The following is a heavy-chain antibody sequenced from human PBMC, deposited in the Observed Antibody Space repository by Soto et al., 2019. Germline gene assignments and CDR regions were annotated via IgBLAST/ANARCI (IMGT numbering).Heavy chain of an antibody. D-gene: IGHD3-9*01. V-gene: IGHV1-69*04. CDR3: ARDYYDILTGPPLWFAP. J-gene: IGHJ5*02. Sequence: SGKVSWKASGGTFSGYTISWVRQAPGQGLEWMGRIIPILGIANYAQKFQGRVTITADKSTSTAYMELSSLRSEDTAVYYCARDYYDILTGPPLWFAPWGQGTLVTVSS. CDR1: GGTFSGYT. CDR2: IIPILGIA.